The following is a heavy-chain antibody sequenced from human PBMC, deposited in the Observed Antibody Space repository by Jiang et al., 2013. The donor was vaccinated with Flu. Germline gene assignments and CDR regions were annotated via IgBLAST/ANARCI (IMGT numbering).Heavy chain of an antibody. Sequence: LKSRVTISVDTSKNQFXLKLSSVTAADTAVYYCARDSGSYYAFDIWGQGTMVTVSS. D-gene: IGHD1-26*01. V-gene: IGHV4-39*02. J-gene: IGHJ3*02. CDR3: ARDSGSYYAFDI.